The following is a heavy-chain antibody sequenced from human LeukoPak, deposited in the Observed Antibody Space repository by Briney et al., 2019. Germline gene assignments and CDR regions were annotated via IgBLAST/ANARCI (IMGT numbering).Heavy chain of an antibody. CDR1: GGSISSYY. V-gene: IGHV4-4*07. CDR3: AREIDSGGWYGGYYFDY. Sequence: SETLSLTCTVSGGSISSYYWSWIRQPAGKGLEWIGRIYTSGSTNYNPSLKSRVTMSVDTSKNQFSLKLSSVTAADTAVYYCAREIDSGGWYGGYYFDYWGQGTLVTVSS. D-gene: IGHD6-19*01. J-gene: IGHJ4*02. CDR2: IYTSGST.